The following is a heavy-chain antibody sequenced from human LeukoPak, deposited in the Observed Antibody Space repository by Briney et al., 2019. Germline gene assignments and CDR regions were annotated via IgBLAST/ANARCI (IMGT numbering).Heavy chain of an antibody. J-gene: IGHJ4*02. CDR3: AKEQGWLLLLRSFDY. CDR1: GFIFSTYW. Sequence: GGSLRLSCAASGFIFSTYWMGWVRQAPGKGLEWVANIKQDESEKYYVDSVKGRFTISRDNAKNSLYLQMNSLRAEDTAVYYCAKEQGWLLLLRSFDYWGQGTLVTVSS. V-gene: IGHV3-7*03. CDR2: IKQDESEK. D-gene: IGHD3-22*01.